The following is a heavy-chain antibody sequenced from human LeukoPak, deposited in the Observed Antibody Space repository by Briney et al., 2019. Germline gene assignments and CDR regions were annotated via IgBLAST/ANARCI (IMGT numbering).Heavy chain of an antibody. CDR3: ARRAGAYSHPYDY. CDR2: ISHDGSDK. V-gene: IGHV3-30*14. CDR1: GVNFSSYW. Sequence: PGGSLRLSCAVSGVNFSSYWMSWVRQAPGKGLEWVAVISHDGSDKYYADSVKGRFTISRDNSKNTLYLQMNSLRAEDTAVYYCARRAGAYSHPYDYWGQGTLVTVSS. D-gene: IGHD4/OR15-4a*01. J-gene: IGHJ4*02.